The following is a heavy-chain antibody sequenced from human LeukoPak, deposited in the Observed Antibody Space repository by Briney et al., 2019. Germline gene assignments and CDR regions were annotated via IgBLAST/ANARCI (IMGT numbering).Heavy chain of an antibody. J-gene: IGHJ4*02. CDR2: IIPIFGTA. D-gene: IGHD3-22*01. CDR3: ARLPPDSSGYYSSGSDY. Sequence: SVKVSCKASGGTFSSYAISWVRQAPGQGLEWMGGIIPIFGTANYAQKFQGRATITTDESTSTAYMELSSLRSDDTAVYYCARLPPDSSGYYSSGSDYWGQGTLVTVSS. CDR1: GGTFSSYA. V-gene: IGHV1-69*05.